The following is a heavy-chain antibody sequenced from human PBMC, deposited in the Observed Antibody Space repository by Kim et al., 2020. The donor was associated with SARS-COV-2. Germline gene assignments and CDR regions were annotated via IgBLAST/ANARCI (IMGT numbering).Heavy chain of an antibody. CDR3: ARDSSSWYGGDY. J-gene: IGHJ4*02. D-gene: IGHD6-13*01. V-gene: IGHV3-21*01. Sequence: YAGPVKGRLTISRDNAKNSLYLQMNSLRAEDTAVYYCARDSSSWYGGDYWGQGTLVTVSS.